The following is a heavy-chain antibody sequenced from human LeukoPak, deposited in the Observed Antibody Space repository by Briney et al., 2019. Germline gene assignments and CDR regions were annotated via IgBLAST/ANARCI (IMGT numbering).Heavy chain of an antibody. D-gene: IGHD1-26*01. CDR1: GYSFTNYW. CDR2: IDPSDSYT. V-gene: IGHV5-10-1*01. CDR3: ARGDFLFDF. J-gene: IGHJ4*02. Sequence: HGESLRISCRGSGYSFTNYWISWVRQMPGKGLEWMGTIDPSDSYTNYSPSFQGHVTISADKSISTAYLQWSSLKASDTAMYYCARGDFLFDFWGQGTLVTVSS.